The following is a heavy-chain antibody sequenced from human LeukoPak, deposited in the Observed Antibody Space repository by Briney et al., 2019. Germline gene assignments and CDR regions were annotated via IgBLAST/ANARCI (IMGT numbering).Heavy chain of an antibody. CDR1: GFTFSSYA. J-gene: IGHJ1*01. V-gene: IGHV3-33*08. CDR2: IWYDGSNK. Sequence: GGSLRLSCAASGFTFSSYAMSWVRQAPGKGLEWVAGIWYDGSNKYYADSVKGRFTVSRDNSKTTLYLQMNSLRAEDTAVYYCARDSEGSWLGQLEYFQHWGQGTLVTVSS. CDR3: ARDSEGSWLGQLEYFQH. D-gene: IGHD6-19*01.